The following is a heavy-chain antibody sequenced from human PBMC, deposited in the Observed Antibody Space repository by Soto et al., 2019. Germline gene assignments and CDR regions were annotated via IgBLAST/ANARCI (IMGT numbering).Heavy chain of an antibody. V-gene: IGHV3-30*18. CDR3: AKDLRWGITGTTAPFDY. D-gene: IGHD1-20*01. Sequence: VGSLRLSCAASGFTFSSYGMHWVRQAPGKGLEWVAVISYDGSNKYYADSVKGRFTISRDNSKNTLYLQMNSLRAEDTAVYYCAKDLRWGITGTTAPFDYWGQGTLVTVSS. CDR2: ISYDGSNK. CDR1: GFTFSSYG. J-gene: IGHJ4*02.